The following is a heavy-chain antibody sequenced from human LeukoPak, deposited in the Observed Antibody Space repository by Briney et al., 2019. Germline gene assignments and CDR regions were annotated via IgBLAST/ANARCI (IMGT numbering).Heavy chain of an antibody. CDR3: ASTISPKYYYDSSGYYYPY. CDR2: IYYSGST. Sequence: PSETLSLTCTVSGGSISSSSYYWGWIRQPPGKGLEWIGYIYYSGSTNYNPSLKSRVTISVDTSKNQFSLKLSSVTAADTAVYYCASTISPKYYYDSSGYYYPYWGQGTLVTVSS. J-gene: IGHJ4*02. CDR1: GGSISSSSYY. V-gene: IGHV4-61*05. D-gene: IGHD3-22*01.